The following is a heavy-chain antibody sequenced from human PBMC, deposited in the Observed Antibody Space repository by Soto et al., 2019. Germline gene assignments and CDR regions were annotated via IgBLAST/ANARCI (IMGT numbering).Heavy chain of an antibody. Sequence: SETLSLTCTVSAGSISTYFWSWIRQPPGKGLEWIGYIYYSGTTNYNPSLKSRVTILLDTSKNQFSLRLSSVSAADTVVYYCARGRGGTYDAFDIWGQGTLVTVSS. V-gene: IGHV4-59*01. J-gene: IGHJ3*02. CDR1: AGSISTYF. CDR3: ARGRGGTYDAFDI. CDR2: IYYSGTT. D-gene: IGHD1-26*01.